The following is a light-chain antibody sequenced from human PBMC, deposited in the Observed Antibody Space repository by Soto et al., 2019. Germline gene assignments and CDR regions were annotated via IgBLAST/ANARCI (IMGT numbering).Light chain of an antibody. V-gene: IGKV3-11*01. J-gene: IGKJ4*01. Sequence: EIVMTHSPATLSVSPGVRATLSCMASQSISRYLAWYQQKPGKCPRLLIYDSSNRATGIPPRFSGSGSGTDFTLTIRSLEPEDFAIYYCQQRNSWPPPSFGGGTKVDIK. CDR3: QQRNSWPPPS. CDR2: DSS. CDR1: QSISRY.